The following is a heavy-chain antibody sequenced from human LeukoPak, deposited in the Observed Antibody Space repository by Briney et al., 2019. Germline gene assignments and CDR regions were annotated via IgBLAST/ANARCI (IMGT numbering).Heavy chain of an antibody. D-gene: IGHD4-23*01. J-gene: IGHJ5*02. V-gene: IGHV1-46*01. CDR3: ARDNSVEDTAWWFDP. Sequence: ASLKVSCMASRYTSTSYDINWGPHAPGQGLEWMGIINPIIGITSYAQKFQGRFTMTREMSTSTDYRELSSRRFEDTAVYYCARDNSVEDTAWWFDPWGQGTLVTVSS. CDR2: INPIIGIT. CDR1: RYTSTSYD.